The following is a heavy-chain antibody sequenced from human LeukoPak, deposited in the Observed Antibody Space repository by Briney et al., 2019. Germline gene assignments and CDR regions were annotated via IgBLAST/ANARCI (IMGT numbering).Heavy chain of an antibody. D-gene: IGHD2-15*01. CDR3: ARDPWGDCSGGSCYDLMFDP. CDR1: GGSVSSSSYY. V-gene: IGHV4-39*07. CDR2: IYYSGST. Sequence: TSETLSLTCTVSGGSVSSSSYYWGWIRQPPGKGLEWIGSIYYSGSTYYNPSLKSRVTISVDTSKNQFSLKLSSVTAADTAVYYCARDPWGDCSGGSCYDLMFDPWGQGTLVTVSS. J-gene: IGHJ5*02.